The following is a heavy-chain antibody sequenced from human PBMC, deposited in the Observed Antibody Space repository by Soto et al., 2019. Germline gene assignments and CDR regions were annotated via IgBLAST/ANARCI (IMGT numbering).Heavy chain of an antibody. CDR1: GGSFTSNNW. CDR2: IYRTGST. V-gene: IGHV4-4*02. J-gene: IGHJ4*02. Sequence: SETLSLTCAVSGGSFTSNNWWTWVRQPSGQGLEWIGEIYRTGSTNYNPSLKSRVTISLDKSENQFSLKVTSLTAADTAVYYCASRDPGTSVDYWGQGTLVTVSS. CDR3: ASRDPGTSVDY. D-gene: IGHD1-7*01.